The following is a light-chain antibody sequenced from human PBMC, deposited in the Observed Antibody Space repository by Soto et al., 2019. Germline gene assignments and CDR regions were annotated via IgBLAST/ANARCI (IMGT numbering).Light chain of an antibody. J-gene: IGKJ1*01. CDR2: GTS. CDR1: QTVSNK. Sequence: EILMTQAPATLSMSPGERATLSCRSCQTVSNKFACYQQKPGHAPRLLIYGTSTRAAGIPARFSGSGSGGEFSLTISRLEPEDFAVYYCQQYGDSPWTFGQGTKVDIK. V-gene: IGKV3-15*01. CDR3: QQYGDSPWT.